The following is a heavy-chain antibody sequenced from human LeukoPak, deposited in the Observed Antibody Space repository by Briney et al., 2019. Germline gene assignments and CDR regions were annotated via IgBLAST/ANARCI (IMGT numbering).Heavy chain of an antibody. J-gene: IGHJ6*02. V-gene: IGHV4-39*07. Sequence: SETLSLTCAVSGGSISSNTYYWGWIRQPPGKGLEWMGSIFYSGSTNYNPSLKSRVTISVDKSKNQFSLKLSSVTAADTAVYYCARRGQGVYYYGMDVWGQGTTVTVSS. CDR2: IFYSGST. CDR3: ARRGQGVYYYGMDV. CDR1: GGSISSNTYY. D-gene: IGHD2-15*01.